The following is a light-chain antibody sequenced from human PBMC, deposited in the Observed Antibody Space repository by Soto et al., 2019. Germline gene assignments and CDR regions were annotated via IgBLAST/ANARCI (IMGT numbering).Light chain of an antibody. J-gene: IGKJ1*01. CDR2: SAS. CDR1: QTVSKF. CDR3: QQTYSLPRT. V-gene: IGKV1-39*01. Sequence: DIQMTQSPSSLSASVGDRVTITCQASQTVSKFVNWYQQKPGKVPDLLIYSASTLYSGVPSRFSGSGSGTDFTLTITNLQPEDFATYYCQQTYSLPRTFAQGTKVDI.